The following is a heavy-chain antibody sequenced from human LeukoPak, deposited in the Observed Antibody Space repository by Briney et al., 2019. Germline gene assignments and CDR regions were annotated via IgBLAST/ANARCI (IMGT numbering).Heavy chain of an antibody. CDR2: INPNSGGT. V-gene: IGHV1-2*02. J-gene: IGHJ5*02. CDR3: ARVRGSTRWFDP. CDR1: GYTFTCYY. D-gene: IGHD2-2*01. Sequence: ASVKVSCKASGYTFTCYYMHWVRQAPGQGLEWMGWINPNSGGTNYAQRFQGRVTMTRDTSISTAYMELSRLRSDDTAVYYCARVRGSTRWFDPWGQGTLVTVSS.